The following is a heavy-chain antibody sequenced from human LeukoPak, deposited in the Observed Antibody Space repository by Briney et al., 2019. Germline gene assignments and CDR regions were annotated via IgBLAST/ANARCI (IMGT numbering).Heavy chain of an antibody. CDR3: ATFASGSNLDAIDF. Sequence: GGSLRLSCVVSGFTFSDYSMNWVRQAPGKGLEWVASVTSSSSFRSYADSVKGRFTISRDNARNSVFLQMVSLRAEDGAIYYCATFASGSNLDAIDFWGQGIMVTVSS. J-gene: IGHJ3*01. CDR1: GFTFSDYS. V-gene: IGHV3-21*01. CDR2: VTSSSSFR. D-gene: IGHD3-10*01.